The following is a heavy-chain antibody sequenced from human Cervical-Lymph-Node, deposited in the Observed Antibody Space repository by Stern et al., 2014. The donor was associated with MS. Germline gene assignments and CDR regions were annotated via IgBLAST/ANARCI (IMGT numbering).Heavy chain of an antibody. Sequence: EVQLVESEGGWVQPGGSLRLSCAASGLTFSDHYMDWVRQAPGKGLEWVARISNRADSSDSYTTQYTASVKGRFTISRDDSENSLFLQMNSLKTEDTAVYYCARVGYSDPNFDYWGQGTLVTVSS. CDR2: ISNRADSSDSYTT. CDR1: GLTFSDHY. J-gene: IGHJ4*02. D-gene: IGHD5-18*01. CDR3: ARVGYSDPNFDY. V-gene: IGHV3-72*01.